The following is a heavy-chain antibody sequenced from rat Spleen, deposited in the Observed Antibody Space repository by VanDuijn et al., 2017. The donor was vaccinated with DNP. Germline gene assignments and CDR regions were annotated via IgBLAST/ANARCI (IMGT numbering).Heavy chain of an antibody. CDR3: ATGVYGGYEDWFAY. CDR1: GLTFSNYH. CDR2: ITGGSGIT. Sequence: EVQLVESGGGLVQPGRSLKLSCAASGLTFSNYHMAWLRQAPGKGLEWIASITGGSGITSYPDSVKGRFTISRDDAKNTLFLQMNSLRSEDTATYYCATGVYGGYEDWFAYWGQGTLVTVSS. J-gene: IGHJ3*01. V-gene: IGHV5-25*01. D-gene: IGHD1-11*01.